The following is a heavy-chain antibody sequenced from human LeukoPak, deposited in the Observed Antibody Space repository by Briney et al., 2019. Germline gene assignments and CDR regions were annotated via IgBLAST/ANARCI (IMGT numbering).Heavy chain of an antibody. D-gene: IGHD3-16*01. CDR2: IYAGDSST. CDR3: ARHSCYDS. Sequence: GEFLKISCKASGFTFSTYSFAWVRQMPGKGLEWMGVIYAGDSSTRYSPSFQGQVTISVDKSISTVYLQWSSLKASDSAIYYCARHSCYDSWGQGTLVTVSS. J-gene: IGHJ4*02. CDR1: GFTFSTYS. V-gene: IGHV5-51*01.